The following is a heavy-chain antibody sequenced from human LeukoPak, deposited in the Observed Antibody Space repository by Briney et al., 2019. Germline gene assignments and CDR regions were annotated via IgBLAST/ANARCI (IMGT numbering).Heavy chain of an antibody. CDR2: SYHTGST. CDR1: GDSISSSNW. V-gene: IGHV4-4*02. D-gene: IGHD3-10*01. Sequence: SETLSLTCAVSGDSISSSNWWSWVRQPPGKGLEWIGESYHTGSTNYNPSLKSRVTISIDKSKNQFSLKLSSVTAADTALYFCARAPWDSYYNSYFDYWGQGTLVTVSS. J-gene: IGHJ4*02. CDR3: ARAPWDSYYNSYFDY.